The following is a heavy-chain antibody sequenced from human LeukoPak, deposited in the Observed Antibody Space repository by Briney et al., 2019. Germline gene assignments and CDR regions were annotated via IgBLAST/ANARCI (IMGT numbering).Heavy chain of an antibody. V-gene: IGHV4-61*01. D-gene: IGHD6-6*01. CDR2: IHYSGSP. CDR3: ARSSWYFDL. J-gene: IGHJ2*01. CDR1: GGSISSSSYY. Sequence: SETLSLTCTVSGGSISSSSYYWSWIRQPPGRGLEWIGYIHYSGSPNYNPSLKSRVTISVDTSKNQFSLKLSSVTAADTAVYYCARSSWYFDLWGRGTLVTVSS.